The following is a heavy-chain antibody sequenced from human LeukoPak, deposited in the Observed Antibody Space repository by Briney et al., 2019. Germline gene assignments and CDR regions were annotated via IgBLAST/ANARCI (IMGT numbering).Heavy chain of an antibody. D-gene: IGHD6-13*01. J-gene: IGHJ5*02. CDR3: AAAGIAAAGTEFDP. CDR2: IVVGRENT. V-gene: IGHV1-58*01. CDR1: GFTFTSYA. Sequence: SVKVSCKASGFTFTSYAVQWVRQARGQGPEWIGWIVVGRENTNTAQTFQERVTITRDMSTSTASMELSSLRSEDTAVYYCAAAGIAAAGTEFDPWGQGTLVTVSS.